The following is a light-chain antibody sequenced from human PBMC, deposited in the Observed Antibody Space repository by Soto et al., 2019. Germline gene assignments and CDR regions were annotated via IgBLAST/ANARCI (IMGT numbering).Light chain of an antibody. V-gene: IGKV3-20*01. J-gene: IGKJ4*01. CDR1: QSVSNNY. CDR2: GAS. CDR3: QQYNNLPRT. Sequence: ENVLRQSPGTLSLCPGERATLSCRASQSVSNNYLAWYQQKPGQAPRLLIYGASNRATGIPDRFSGSGSGTDFTLTISRLEPEDFAVYYCQQYNNLPRTFGGGTKVDIK.